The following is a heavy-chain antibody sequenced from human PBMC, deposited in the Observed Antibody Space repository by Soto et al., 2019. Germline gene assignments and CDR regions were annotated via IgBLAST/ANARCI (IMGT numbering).Heavy chain of an antibody. Sequence: EVQLLESGGGLVQPGGSLRLSCAASGFTFSNYAMSWVRQAPGKGLEWVSAISGSGGSKYYADSVKGRFTISGDNSKDTLYLQMNSLRAEDTAVYYCAKNPWLTAATPSTFDYWGQVTLVTVSS. CDR3: AKNPWLTAATPSTFDY. CDR2: ISGSGGSK. D-gene: IGHD2-15*01. V-gene: IGHV3-23*01. J-gene: IGHJ4*02. CDR1: GFTFSNYA.